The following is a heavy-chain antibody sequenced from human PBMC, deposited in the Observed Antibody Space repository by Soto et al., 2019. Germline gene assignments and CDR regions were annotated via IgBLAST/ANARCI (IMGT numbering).Heavy chain of an antibody. D-gene: IGHD2-2*01. CDR1: GFTFSSYA. CDR2: ISSNGGST. V-gene: IGHV3-64*04. J-gene: IGHJ3*02. Sequence: GGSLRLSCSASGFTFSSYAMHWVRQAPGKGLEYVSAISSNGGSTYYADSVKGRFTISRDNSKNTLYLQMNSLRAEDTAVYYCARVAEIPAAIAFDIWGQGTMVTV. CDR3: ARVAEIPAAIAFDI.